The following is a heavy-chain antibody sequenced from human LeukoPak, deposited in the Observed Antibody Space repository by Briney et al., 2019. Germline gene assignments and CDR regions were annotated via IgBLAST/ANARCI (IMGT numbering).Heavy chain of an antibody. V-gene: IGHV4-59*08. Sequence: SETLSLTCAVSGGSIGSYYWTWIRQPPGKGLEWIGYFYYSGSTNYNPSLKSRVTISVDWSKNQFSLKVTSLTAADTAVYYCARGIVGTTNVDFWGQGALVTVSS. J-gene: IGHJ4*02. CDR2: FYYSGST. D-gene: IGHD1-26*01. CDR1: GGSIGSYY. CDR3: ARGIVGTTNVDF.